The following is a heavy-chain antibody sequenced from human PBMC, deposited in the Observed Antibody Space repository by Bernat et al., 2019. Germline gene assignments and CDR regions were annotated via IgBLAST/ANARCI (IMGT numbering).Heavy chain of an antibody. V-gene: IGHV1-69*01. J-gene: IGHJ6*03. CDR2: IIPIFGTA. Sequence: QVQLVQSGAEVKKPGSSVKVSCKASGGTFSSYAISWVRQAPGQGLEWMGGIIPIFGTANYAQKFQGRVTITADESTSTAYMELSSLRSEDTAVYYCARDFGRIAARPHFSYYYYYYMDVWGKGTTVTVSS. CDR3: ARDFGRIAARPHFSYYYYYYMDV. D-gene: IGHD6-6*01. CDR1: GGTFSSYA.